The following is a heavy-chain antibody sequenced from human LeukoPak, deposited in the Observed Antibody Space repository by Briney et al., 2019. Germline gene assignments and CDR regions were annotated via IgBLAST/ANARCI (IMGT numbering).Heavy chain of an antibody. D-gene: IGHD2-15*01. Sequence: GGSLRLSCAASGFTFSSSAMSWVRQAPGKGLEWVSAISNNGGYTYYADSVQGRFSISRDNPKSTLCLQMNSLRAEDTAVYYCAKQLGYCSDGSCYFPYWGQGTLVTVSS. J-gene: IGHJ4*02. CDR2: ISNNGGYT. CDR1: GFTFSSSA. CDR3: AKQLGYCSDGSCYFPY. V-gene: IGHV3-23*01.